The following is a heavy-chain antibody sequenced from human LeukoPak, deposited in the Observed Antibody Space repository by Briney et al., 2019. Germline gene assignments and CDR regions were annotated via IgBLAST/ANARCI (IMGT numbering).Heavy chain of an antibody. CDR3: ARGAADYAKTYYFDY. D-gene: IGHD4-17*01. CDR1: GGSFSGYY. J-gene: IGHJ4*02. CDR2: IYHSGST. V-gene: IGHV4-34*01. Sequence: SETLSLTCAVYGGSFSGYYWSWIRQPPGKGLEWVGYIYHSGSTYYNPSLKSRVTISVDRSKNQFSLKLSSVTAADTAVYYCARGAADYAKTYYFDYWGQGTLVTVSS.